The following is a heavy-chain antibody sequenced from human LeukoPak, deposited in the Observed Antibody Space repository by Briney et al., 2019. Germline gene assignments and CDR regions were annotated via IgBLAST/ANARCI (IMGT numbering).Heavy chain of an antibody. J-gene: IGHJ5*02. CDR2: ISAYNGNT. CDR3: ARASMDDFWSGGGWFDP. V-gene: IGHV1-18*01. CDR1: GYTFTSYG. Sequence: ASVKVSCKASGYTFTSYGISWVRRAPGQGLEWMGWISAYNGNTNYAQKLQGRVTMTTDTSTSTAYMELRSLRSDDTAVYYCARASMDDFWSGGGWFDPWGQGTLVTVSS. D-gene: IGHD3-3*01.